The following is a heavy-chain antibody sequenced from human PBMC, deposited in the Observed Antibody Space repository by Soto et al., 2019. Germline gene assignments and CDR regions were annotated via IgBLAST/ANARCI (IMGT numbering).Heavy chain of an antibody. CDR2: IIPVSHST. CDR3: AKKLGIDPFGSYGLDV. D-gene: IGHD7-27*01. CDR1: GGTFITYA. Sequence: QVQLVQSGAEVRKPGSSVKVSCKTSGGTFITYAISWVRQAPGQGPEWLGQIIPVSHSTNYAQRFQGRVTFTADASTSTVHMNLSSLRSEDTAVYFCAKKLGIDPFGSYGLDVWGQGTTVIVSS. J-gene: IGHJ6*02. V-gene: IGHV1-69*01.